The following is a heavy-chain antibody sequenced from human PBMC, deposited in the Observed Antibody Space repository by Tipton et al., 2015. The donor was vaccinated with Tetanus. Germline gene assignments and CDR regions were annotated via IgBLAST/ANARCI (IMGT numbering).Heavy chain of an antibody. Sequence: QLVQSGAEVKKPGESLKISCEASGYSFSSYYIAWVRQMPGGGLEWIGFIRAGDSDTSYSPYFQGRVPISADTSINTAYLQWTSLTDSDSAVYYGARRRSNTNLFFWVPPWGQGSPVIVPS. D-gene: IGHD3-3*01. CDR2: IRAGDSDT. V-gene: IGHV5-51*01. J-gene: IGHJ5*02. CDR1: GYSFSSYY. CDR3: ARRRSNTNLFFWVPP.